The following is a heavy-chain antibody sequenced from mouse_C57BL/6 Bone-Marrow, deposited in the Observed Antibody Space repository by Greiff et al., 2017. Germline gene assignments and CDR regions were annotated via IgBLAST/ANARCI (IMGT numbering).Heavy chain of an antibody. V-gene: IGHV3-6*01. D-gene: IGHD3-2*02. J-gene: IGHJ4*01. Sequence: VQLQQSGPGLVKPSQSLSLTCSVTGYSITSGYYWNWIRQFPGNILEWMGYISYAGSNNYNPSLKNRTSITRDTSKNQFFLKLNSVTTEDTATYYCAREGQLMLRHAMDYWGQGTSVTVSS. CDR3: AREGQLMLRHAMDY. CDR1: GYSITSGYY. CDR2: ISYAGSN.